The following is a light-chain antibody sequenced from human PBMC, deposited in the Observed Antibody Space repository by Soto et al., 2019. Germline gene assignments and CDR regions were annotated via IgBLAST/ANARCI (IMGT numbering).Light chain of an antibody. J-gene: IGLJ1*01. Sequence: QSALTQPASVSGSPGQSITISCTGTSSDVGSYNLVSWYQQHTGKAPKLMIYEGSKRPSGVSNRFSGSKSGNTASLTISGLQAEDEADYYCCSYAGSILYVFGTGTKLTVL. CDR1: SSDVGSYNL. V-gene: IGLV2-23*01. CDR2: EGS. CDR3: CSYAGSILYV.